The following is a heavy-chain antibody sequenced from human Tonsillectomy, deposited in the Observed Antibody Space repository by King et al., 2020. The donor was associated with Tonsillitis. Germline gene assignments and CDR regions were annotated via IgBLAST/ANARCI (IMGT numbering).Heavy chain of an antibody. Sequence: EVQLVESGGGLVQPGGSLRLSCAASGFTFSTYSMNWVRQAPGKGLEWVSYISSSSSRIYYADSVKGRFTISRDNAKNSLYLQMNSLRDEDTAVYYCARDRGYCSSISCYFGLFDSWGQGTLVTVSS. CDR3: ARDRGYCSSISCYFGLFDS. CDR2: ISSSSSRI. CDR1: GFTFSTYS. J-gene: IGHJ4*02. D-gene: IGHD2-2*01. V-gene: IGHV3-48*02.